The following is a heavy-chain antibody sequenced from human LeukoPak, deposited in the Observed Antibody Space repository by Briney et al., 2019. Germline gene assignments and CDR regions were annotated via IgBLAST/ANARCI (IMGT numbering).Heavy chain of an antibody. J-gene: IGHJ3*02. D-gene: IGHD3-9*01. V-gene: IGHV1-69*04. CDR1: GGTFSSYA. Sequence: SVKVSCKASGGTFSSYAISWVRQAPGQGLEWMGRIIPILGIANYAQKFQGRVTITADKSTSTAYMELSSLRSEDTAVYYCARLALTNDAFDIWGQGTMVTVSS. CDR2: IIPILGIA. CDR3: ARLALTNDAFDI.